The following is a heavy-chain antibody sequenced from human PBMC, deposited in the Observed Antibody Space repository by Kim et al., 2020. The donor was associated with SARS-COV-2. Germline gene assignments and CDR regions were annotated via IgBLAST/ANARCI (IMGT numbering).Heavy chain of an antibody. J-gene: IGHJ4*02. CDR2: ISGGSGST. CDR3: AKNMAARLYYFDY. CDR1: GFTFSSYA. V-gene: IGHV3-23*01. Sequence: GGSLRLSCAASGFTFSSYAMSWVRQAPGKGLEWVSAISGGSGSTYYADSVRGRFTVSRDTSKNTLYLQMNSRRAEDTAVYYCAKNMAARLYYFDYWGQGTLVTVSS. D-gene: IGHD6-6*01.